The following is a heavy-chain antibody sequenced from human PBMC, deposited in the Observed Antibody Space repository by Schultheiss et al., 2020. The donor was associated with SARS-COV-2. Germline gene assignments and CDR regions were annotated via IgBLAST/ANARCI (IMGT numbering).Heavy chain of an antibody. Sequence: SETLSLTCAVYGGSFSGYYWSWIRQPPGKGLEWIGEINHSGSTNYNPSLKSRDTISVDTSKNQLSLKLSSVTAADTAVYYCARDIAVAGYFDYWGQGTLVTVSS. CDR3: ARDIAVAGYFDY. J-gene: IGHJ4*02. V-gene: IGHV4-34*01. CDR1: GGSFSGYY. D-gene: IGHD6-19*01. CDR2: INHSGST.